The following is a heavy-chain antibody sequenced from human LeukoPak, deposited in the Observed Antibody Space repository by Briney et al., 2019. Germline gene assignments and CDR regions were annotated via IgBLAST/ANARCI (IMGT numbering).Heavy chain of an antibody. CDR3: ARGYDSSGYYEADAFDI. J-gene: IGHJ3*02. Sequence: GGSLRLFCAASGFTFSSYGMHWVRQAPGKGLVWVSRINNDGSVTTYADSVKGRFTISRDNAKNTLYLQMNSLRAEDTAMYYCARGYDSSGYYEADAFDIWGQGTMVTVSS. CDR2: INNDGSVT. CDR1: GFTFSSYG. D-gene: IGHD3-22*01. V-gene: IGHV3-74*01.